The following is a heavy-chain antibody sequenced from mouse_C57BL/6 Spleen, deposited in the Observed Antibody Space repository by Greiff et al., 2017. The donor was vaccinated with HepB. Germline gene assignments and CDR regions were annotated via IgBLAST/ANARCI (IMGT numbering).Heavy chain of an antibody. Sequence: EVQLVESGGGLVQPKGSLKLSCAASGFSFNTYAMNWVRQAPGKGLEWVARIRSKSNNYATYYADSVKDRFTISRDDSESMLYLQMNNLKTEDTAMYYCARNYYGSYWYFDVWGTGTTVTVSS. V-gene: IGHV10-1*01. D-gene: IGHD1-1*01. CDR3: ARNYYGSYWYFDV. J-gene: IGHJ1*03. CDR1: GFSFNTYA. CDR2: IRSKSNNYAT.